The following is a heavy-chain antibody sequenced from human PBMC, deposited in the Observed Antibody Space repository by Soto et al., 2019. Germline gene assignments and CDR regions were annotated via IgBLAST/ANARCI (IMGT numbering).Heavy chain of an antibody. CDR2: IYHSGST. Sequence: SETLSLTCAVSGGSISSSNWWSWVRQPPGKGLEWIGEIYHSGSTNYNPSLKSRVTISVDKSKNQFSLKLSSVTAADTAVYYCARVEGYCSSTSCYGWFDPWGQGTLVTVSS. V-gene: IGHV4-4*02. D-gene: IGHD2-2*01. CDR1: GGSISSSNW. J-gene: IGHJ5*02. CDR3: ARVEGYCSSTSCYGWFDP.